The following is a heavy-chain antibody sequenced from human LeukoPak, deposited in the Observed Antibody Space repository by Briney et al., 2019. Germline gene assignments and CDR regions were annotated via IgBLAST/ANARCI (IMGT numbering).Heavy chain of an antibody. CDR3: ATELAARRAGYNWFDP. D-gene: IGHD6-6*01. V-gene: IGHV1-18*01. CDR1: GYTFTSYG. CDR2: ISAYNGNT. J-gene: IGHJ5*02. Sequence: ASVKVSCKASGYTFTSYGISWVRQAPGQGLEWMGWISAYNGNTNYAQKLQGRVTMTTDTSTSTAYMELRSLRSDDTAVYYCATELAARRAGYNWFDPWGQGTLVTVSS.